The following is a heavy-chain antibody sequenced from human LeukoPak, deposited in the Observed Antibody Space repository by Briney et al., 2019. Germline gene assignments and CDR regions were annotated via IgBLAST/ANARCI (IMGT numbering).Heavy chain of an antibody. D-gene: IGHD3-22*01. J-gene: IGHJ4*02. CDR1: GFTFTNYG. CDR3: AKEKNSGYYYHFDH. CDR2: VSGGGGST. Sequence: GGSLRLSCAASGFTFTNYGMSWVRQAPGKGLEWVSAVSGGGGSTYYADSVKGRFTISRDNSKNTVYLQMNSLRAEDTAVYYCAKEKNSGYYYHFDHWGQGTLVTVSS. V-gene: IGHV3-23*01.